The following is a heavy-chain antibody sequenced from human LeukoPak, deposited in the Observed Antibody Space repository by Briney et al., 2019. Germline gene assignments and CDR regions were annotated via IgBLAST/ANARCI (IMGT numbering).Heavy chain of an antibody. Sequence: SETLSLTCAVSDYSVSSAYYWGWIRQPPGKGLEWIGSIYHSGSTDYNPSLKSRVTISVDTSKNQFSLKLRSVTAADTAVYYCARDQAYCGGDCYFDFWGQGTLVTVSS. D-gene: IGHD2-21*02. CDR1: DYSVSSAYY. J-gene: IGHJ4*02. CDR3: ARDQAYCGGDCYFDF. V-gene: IGHV4-38-2*02. CDR2: IYHSGST.